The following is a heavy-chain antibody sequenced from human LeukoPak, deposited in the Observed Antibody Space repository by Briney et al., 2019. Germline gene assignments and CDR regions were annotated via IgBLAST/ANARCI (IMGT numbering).Heavy chain of an antibody. CDR1: GGSISSYY. D-gene: IGHD3-10*01. J-gene: IGHJ4*02. CDR3: AIHYGSGFDY. Sequence: PSETLSLTCTVSGGSISSYYWSRIRQPPGKGLEWIGYTYHSGSTNYNPSLQSRVTLPIDTSKNQFSLKLRSVPAADTAVYYCAIHYGSGFDYWGQGTLVTVSS. CDR2: TYHSGST. V-gene: IGHV4-59*01.